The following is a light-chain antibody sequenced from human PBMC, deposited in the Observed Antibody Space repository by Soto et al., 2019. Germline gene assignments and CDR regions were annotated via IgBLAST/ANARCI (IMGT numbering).Light chain of an antibody. J-gene: IGKJ1*01. CDR3: QHYGSSPRT. CDR1: QSVSSSY. CDR2: GAS. Sequence: EIVLTQSPGTLSLSPGERATLSCRASQSVSSSYLAWYQQKPGQAPRLLIYGASSRATGIPDRFSGSGSGTAFTLTISRLEPEDCAVYYCQHYGSSPRTFGQGTKVEIK. V-gene: IGKV3-20*01.